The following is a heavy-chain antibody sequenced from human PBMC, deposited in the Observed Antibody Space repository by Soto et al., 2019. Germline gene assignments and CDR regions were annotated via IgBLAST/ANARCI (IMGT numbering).Heavy chain of an antibody. J-gene: IGHJ4*02. V-gene: IGHV4-59*01. D-gene: IGHD5-18*01. CDR3: AKVRGYASGWRYFDY. Sequence: SETLSLTCNVSGGSISGYYWSWIRQAPGKGLQWIGYIFHSGSTSYNPSLRSRVTISVDTSKNQFSLKVNSVTAADTAVYYCAKVRGYASGWRYFDYWGQGTLVTVSS. CDR1: GGSISGYY. CDR2: IFHSGST.